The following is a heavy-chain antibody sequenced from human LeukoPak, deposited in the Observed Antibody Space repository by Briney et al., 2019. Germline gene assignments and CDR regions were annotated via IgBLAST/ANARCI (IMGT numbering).Heavy chain of an antibody. CDR2: IRYDGSNK. J-gene: IGHJ4*02. D-gene: IGHD2-15*01. V-gene: IGHV3-30*02. Sequence: GGSLRLSCAASGFTFSSYGMHWVRQAPGKGLEWVAFIRYDGSNKYYADSVKGRFTISRDNSKNTLYLQMNSLRAEDTAVYYCAKVAVVAAIRTTYFEYWGQGTLVTVSS. CDR1: GFTFSSYG. CDR3: AKVAVVAAIRTTYFEY.